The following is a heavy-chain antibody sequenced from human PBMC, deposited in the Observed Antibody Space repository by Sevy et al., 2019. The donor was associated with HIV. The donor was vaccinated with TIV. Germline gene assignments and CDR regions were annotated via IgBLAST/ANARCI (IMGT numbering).Heavy chain of an antibody. D-gene: IGHD6-13*01. CDR2: IRNNADSYTT. V-gene: IGHV3-72*01. Sequence: GGFLRLSCAASGFTFSDHYMEWVRQAPGKGLEWVGRIRNNADSYTTEYAASVKGRFTISRDDSKNSLYLLMNSLKTEDTAVYYCATHSGIAAAGRVFDYWGQGTLVTVSS. CDR3: ATHSGIAAAGRVFDY. CDR1: GFTFSDHY. J-gene: IGHJ4*02.